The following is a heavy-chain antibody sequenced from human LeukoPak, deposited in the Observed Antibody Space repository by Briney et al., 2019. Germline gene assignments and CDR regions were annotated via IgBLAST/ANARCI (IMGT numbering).Heavy chain of an antibody. D-gene: IGHD1-26*01. J-gene: IGHJ4*02. CDR2: INPNSGGT. V-gene: IGHV1-2*02. Sequence: GASVKVSCKASGYTFTGYYMHWVRQAPGQGLEWMGWINPNSGGTNYAQQFQGRVTMTRDTSISTAYMELSRLRSDDTAVYYCARGLGSGSRSDYWGQGTLVTVSS. CDR1: GYTFTGYY. CDR3: ARGLGSGSRSDY.